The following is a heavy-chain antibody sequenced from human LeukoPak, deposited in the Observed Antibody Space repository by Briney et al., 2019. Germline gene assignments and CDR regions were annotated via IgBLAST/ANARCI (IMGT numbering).Heavy chain of an antibody. D-gene: IGHD6-19*01. V-gene: IGHV4-34*01. J-gene: IGHJ4*02. Sequence: SETLSLTCAVYGGSFSGYYWSWIRQPPGKGLEWIGEINHSGSTNYNPSLKSRVTISADTSKNQFSLKLSSVTAADTVVYYCARDDGRQGLVYWGQGTLVTVSS. CDR2: INHSGST. CDR1: GGSFSGYY. CDR3: ARDDGRQGLVY.